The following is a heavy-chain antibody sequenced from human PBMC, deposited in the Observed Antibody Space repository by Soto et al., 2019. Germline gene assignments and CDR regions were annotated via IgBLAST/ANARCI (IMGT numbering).Heavy chain of an antibody. CDR2: INQDGSDK. V-gene: IGHV3-7*03. CDR1: GFTLSTYW. CDR3: ARDVSGALDY. J-gene: IGHJ4*02. D-gene: IGHD1-26*01. Sequence: GGSLRLSCTASGFTLSTYWMARVRQAPGKGLEWVANINQDGSDKNYVASVKGRFTISRDNAKNSLHLEMNSLRVVDTAIYYCARDVSGALDYWGQGTLVTVSS.